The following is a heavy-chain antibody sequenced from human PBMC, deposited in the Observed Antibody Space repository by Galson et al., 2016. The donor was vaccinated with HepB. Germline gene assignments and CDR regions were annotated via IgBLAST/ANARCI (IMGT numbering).Heavy chain of an antibody. CDR3: ARESSGFEPSPYYFDH. Sequence: SETLSLTCAVSGGSISSTNWWNWVRQPPGKGLEWIGDIYHSGSANYNPSLKSRLTISRDKSKNEFSLRLTSVTAADTAVYFCARESSGFEPSPYYFDHWGQGSLVTVSS. V-gene: IGHV4-4*02. J-gene: IGHJ4*02. D-gene: IGHD1-14*01. CDR1: GGSISSTNW. CDR2: IYHSGSA.